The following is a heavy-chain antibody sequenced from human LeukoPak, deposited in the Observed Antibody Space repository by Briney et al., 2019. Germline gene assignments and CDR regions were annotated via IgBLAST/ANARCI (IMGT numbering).Heavy chain of an antibody. Sequence: NPSETLSLTCTVSGVSISSSNSYWGWVRQPQGKGLEWIGSIYYSGNTYYNASLKSQVSISIDTSKNQFSLRLTSVTAADTAVYYCARQTGSGLFILPGGQGTLVTVSS. CDR3: ARQTGSGLFILP. CDR1: GVSISSSNSY. CDR2: IYYSGNT. V-gene: IGHV4-39*01. D-gene: IGHD3/OR15-3a*01. J-gene: IGHJ4*02.